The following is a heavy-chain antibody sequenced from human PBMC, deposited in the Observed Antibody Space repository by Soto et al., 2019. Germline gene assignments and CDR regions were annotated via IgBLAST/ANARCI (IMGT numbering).Heavy chain of an antibody. J-gene: IGHJ4*02. Sequence: GGSLRLSCAASGFTLSSYSMNWVRQAPGKGLEWVSYISSSSSTIYYADSVKGRFTISRDNAKNSLYLQMNSLRDEDTAVYYCARTYYYDSSGSGAIDYWGQGTLVTVSS. CDR2: ISSSSSTI. CDR3: ARTYYYDSSGSGAIDY. V-gene: IGHV3-48*02. CDR1: GFTLSSYS. D-gene: IGHD3-22*01.